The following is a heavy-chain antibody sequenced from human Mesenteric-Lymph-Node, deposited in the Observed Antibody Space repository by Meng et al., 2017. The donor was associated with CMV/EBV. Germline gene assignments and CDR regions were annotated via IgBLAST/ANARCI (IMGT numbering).Heavy chain of an antibody. CDR3: ARGGGYCSSTSCYNWFDP. CDR1: GESLSGYY. CDR2: ISHGGGT. J-gene: IGHJ5*02. Sequence: SQTLSLTCGVFGESLSGYYWTWIRQPPGKGLEWIGEISHGGGTNYIPSLKSRVTLSVDTSKNQFSLKLSSVTAADTAVYYCARGGGYCSSTSCYNWFDPWGQGTLVTVSS. V-gene: IGHV4-34*01. D-gene: IGHD2-2*03.